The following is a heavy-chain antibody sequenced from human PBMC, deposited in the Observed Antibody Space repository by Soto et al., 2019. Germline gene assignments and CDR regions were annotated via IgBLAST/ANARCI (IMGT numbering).Heavy chain of an antibody. J-gene: IGHJ5*02. V-gene: IGHV3-23*01. CDR3: AKMGYSSDWS. CDR1: GFTFSRYD. Sequence: EVQLLEPGGGLVQPGGSLRLSCAASGFTFSRYDMNWVRQAPGKGLEWVSVVSGSGGTSYYADSVKGRFIISRDNSKNTLYLQMNSLRAEDTALYYCAKMGYSSDWSWGQGTLVTVSS. CDR2: VSGSGGTS. D-gene: IGHD6-19*01.